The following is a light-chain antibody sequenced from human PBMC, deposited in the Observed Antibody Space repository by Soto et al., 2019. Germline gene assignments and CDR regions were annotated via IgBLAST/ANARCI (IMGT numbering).Light chain of an antibody. CDR2: GAS. CDR3: QQYGSSGT. CDR1: QSVSNNY. Sequence: ESVLTQSPATLSLPPGERATLSCRASQSVSNNYLAWYQQKPGQAPRLLIYGASNRATGIPDRFSGSGSGTDFTLTISRLEPEDFAVYYCQQYGSSGTFGQGTKVDIK. J-gene: IGKJ1*01. V-gene: IGKV3-20*01.